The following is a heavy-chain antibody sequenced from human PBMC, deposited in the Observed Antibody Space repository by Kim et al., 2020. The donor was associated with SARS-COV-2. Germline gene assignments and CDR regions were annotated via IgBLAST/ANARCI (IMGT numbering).Heavy chain of an antibody. Sequence: GGSLRLSCAASGFSFADYAMHWVRQGPGKGLEWVAGISRDSVRIDYAGSVKGRFTVSRDNAKNSLDLEMDSLRPEDTALYFCAKEIKSGPVKEWLRRIHYYYYGLDVWGQGTTVTVSS. CDR3: AKEIKSGPVKEWLRRIHYYYYGLDV. CDR1: GFSFADYA. V-gene: IGHV3-9*01. CDR2: ISRDSVRI. J-gene: IGHJ6*02. D-gene: IGHD5-12*01.